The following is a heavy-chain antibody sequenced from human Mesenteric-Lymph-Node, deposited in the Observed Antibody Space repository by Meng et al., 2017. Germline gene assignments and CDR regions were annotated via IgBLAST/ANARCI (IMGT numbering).Heavy chain of an antibody. CDR1: GGTFSSYA. V-gene: IGHV1-69*05. Sequence: SVKVSCKASGGTFSSYAISWVRQAPGQGLEWMGGIIPIFGTANYAQKFQGRVTITTDESTSTAYMELSSLRSEDTAVYYCAKDRVVRGIMGAFDYWGQGILVTVSS. J-gene: IGHJ4*02. CDR3: AKDRVVRGIMGAFDY. D-gene: IGHD3-10*01. CDR2: IIPIFGTA.